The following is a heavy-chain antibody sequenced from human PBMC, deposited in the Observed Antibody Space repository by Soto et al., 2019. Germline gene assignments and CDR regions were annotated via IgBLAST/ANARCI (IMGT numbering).Heavy chain of an antibody. J-gene: IGHJ5*02. CDR1: GGSISNSLYY. CDR2: IYHTGNT. CDR3: ARDYYDSSDYTTNWFDP. V-gene: IGHV4-39*01. Sequence: LETLSLTCTVSGGSISNSLYYWAWIRQPPGKGLEWIGSIYHTGNTYYNPSLRSRVTISVDTSKNQFSLKLTSVTAADTAVYYCARDYYDSSDYTTNWFDPWGQGTLVTVSS. D-gene: IGHD3-22*01.